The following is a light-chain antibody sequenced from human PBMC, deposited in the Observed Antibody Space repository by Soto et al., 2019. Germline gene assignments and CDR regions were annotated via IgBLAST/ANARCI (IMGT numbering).Light chain of an antibody. CDR1: ESVSSSY. J-gene: IGKJ4*01. Sequence: EIVLTQSPGTLSLSPGERATLSCRASESVSSSYLAWYQQKVGQAPRLLIYGASSRATGIPDRFSGSGSGTDFTLTISRLEPEDFAVYYCQPYGSLPLTFGGGTKVEIK. CDR2: GAS. CDR3: QPYGSLPLT. V-gene: IGKV3-20*01.